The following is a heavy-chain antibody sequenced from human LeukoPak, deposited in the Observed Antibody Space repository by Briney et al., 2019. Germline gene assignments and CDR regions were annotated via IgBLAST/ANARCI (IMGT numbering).Heavy chain of an antibody. D-gene: IGHD4-23*01. CDR1: GFIFSDSA. CDR3: TGGNDY. CDR2: IRSKTNSYAT. J-gene: IGHJ4*02. Sequence: GGSLRLSCAASGFIFSDSAIQWVRQASGKGLEWVGRIRSKTNSYATAYGASVKGRFTFSRDDSKNTAYLQMNSLKIEDTAVYYCTGGNDYWGQGTLVTVSS. V-gene: IGHV3-73*01.